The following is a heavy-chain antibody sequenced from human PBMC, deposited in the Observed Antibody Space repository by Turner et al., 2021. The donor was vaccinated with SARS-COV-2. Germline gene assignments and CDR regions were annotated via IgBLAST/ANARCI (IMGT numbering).Heavy chain of an antibody. CDR3: AGEVVVLTTTHYGMDV. D-gene: IGHD1-26*01. J-gene: IGHJ6*02. V-gene: IGHV4-39*01. Sequence: QLRLQESGPGLGKPSEALSLTCAVSGGAISSSSYYWGWNRQPPGKGLGWIGSIYYSGSTYYNPSLKSRVTIYVDTSKNQFSLKLSSVTAADTAVYYCAGEVVVLTTTHYGMDVWGQGTTVTVSS. CDR1: GGAISSSSYY. CDR2: IYYSGST.